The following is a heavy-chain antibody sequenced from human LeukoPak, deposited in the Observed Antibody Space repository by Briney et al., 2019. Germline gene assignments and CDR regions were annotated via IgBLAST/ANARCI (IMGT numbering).Heavy chain of an antibody. CDR1: GFTFSSYA. D-gene: IGHD1/OR15-1a*01. CDR2: ISGSGGST. J-gene: IGHJ4*02. CDR3: ARAGGNWEHDY. V-gene: IGHV3-23*01. Sequence: GGSLRLSCAASGFTFSSYAMSWVRQAPGKGLEWVSAISGSGGSTYYADSVKGRFTISRDNAKNTLYLQMNSLRAEDTAVYYCARAGGNWEHDYWGQGTLVTVSS.